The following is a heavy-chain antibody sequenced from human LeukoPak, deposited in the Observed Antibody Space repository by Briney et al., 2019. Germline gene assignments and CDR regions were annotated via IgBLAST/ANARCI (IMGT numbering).Heavy chain of an antibody. Sequence: PGGSLRLSCAASGISFASYWVTWVRQGPGKGLEWVANIGQDGTETVYVGSVKGRFTISRDNARKLLFLQMNSLRADDTAVYYCAIPSSYDGSRYYHAYWGQGTLVSVSS. CDR2: IGQDGTET. CDR3: AIPSSYDGSRYYHAY. J-gene: IGHJ4*02. CDR1: GISFASYW. D-gene: IGHD3-22*01. V-gene: IGHV3-7*01.